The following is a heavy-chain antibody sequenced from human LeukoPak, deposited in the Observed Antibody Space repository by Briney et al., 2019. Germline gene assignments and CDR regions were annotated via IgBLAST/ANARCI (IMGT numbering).Heavy chain of an antibody. CDR2: FDPEDGET. J-gene: IGHJ4*02. CDR1: GYTLTELS. Sequence: ASVKVSCKVSGYTLTELSMHWVRQAPGKGLEWMGGFDPEDGETIYAQKFQGRVTMTEDTSTDTAYMELSSLRSEDTAVYYCATTTSNSGYYYVFDYWGQGTLVTVSS. V-gene: IGHV1-24*01. D-gene: IGHD3-22*01. CDR3: ATTTSNSGYYYVFDY.